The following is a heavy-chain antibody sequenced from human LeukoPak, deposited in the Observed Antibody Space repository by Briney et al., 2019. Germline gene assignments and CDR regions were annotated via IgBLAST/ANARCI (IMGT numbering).Heavy chain of an antibody. V-gene: IGHV4-39*01. CDR3: ARHGGYCSSTSCLGRRFDP. Sequence: SETLSLTCTVSGGSISSSSYYWGWIRQPPGKGLEWIGRIYYSGSTYYNPSLKSRVTISVDTSKNQFSLKLSSVTAADTAVYYCARHGGYCSSTSCLGRRFDPWGQGTLVTVSS. CDR2: IYYSGST. J-gene: IGHJ5*02. CDR1: GGSISSSSYY. D-gene: IGHD2-2*01.